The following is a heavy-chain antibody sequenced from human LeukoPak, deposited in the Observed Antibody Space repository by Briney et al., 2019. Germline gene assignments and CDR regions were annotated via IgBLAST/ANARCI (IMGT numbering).Heavy chain of an antibody. D-gene: IGHD3-22*01. CDR2: IYSGGST. CDR3: AREDYDSSGYYGY. CDR1: GFTVSSNY. J-gene: IGHJ4*02. V-gene: IGHV3-53*01. Sequence: GGSLRLSCAASGFTVSSNYMSWVRQAPGKGLEWVSVIYSGGSTYYADSVKGRFTISRDNSKNTLYLQMNSLRAEDTAVYYCAREDYDSSGYYGYWGQGTLVTVSS.